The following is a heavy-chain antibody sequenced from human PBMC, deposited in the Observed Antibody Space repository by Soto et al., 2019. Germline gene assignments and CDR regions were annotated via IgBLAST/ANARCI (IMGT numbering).Heavy chain of an antibody. CDR2: IIPSFGTA. V-gene: IGHV1-69*01. J-gene: IGHJ5*02. CDR1: GGTFSSYA. D-gene: IGHD3-10*01. Sequence: QVQLVQSGAEVKKPGSSVKVSCKASGGTFSSYAISWVRQAPGQGLEWMGGIIPSFGTANYAQKFQGRVTITADESTRTAYMELSSLRSEDTAVYYCGRGWVRGVSNWFDPWGQGTLVTVSS. CDR3: GRGWVRGVSNWFDP.